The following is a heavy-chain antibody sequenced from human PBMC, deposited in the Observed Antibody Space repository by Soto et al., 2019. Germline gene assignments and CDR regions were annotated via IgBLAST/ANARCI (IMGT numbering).Heavy chain of an antibody. D-gene: IGHD3-3*01. V-gene: IGHV4-59*01. J-gene: IGHJ4*02. CDR3: AKETRNDFWSGYYSY. CDR1: GGSISSYY. CDR2: IYYSGST. Sequence: SETLSLTCTVSGGSISSYYWSWIRQPPGKGLEWIGYIYYSGSTNYNPSLKSRVTISVDTSKNQFSLKLSSVTAADTAVYYCAKETRNDFWSGYYSYWGQGTLVTVSS.